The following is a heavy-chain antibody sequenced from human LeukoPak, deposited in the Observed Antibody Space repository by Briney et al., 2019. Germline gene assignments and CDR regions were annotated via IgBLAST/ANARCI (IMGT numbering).Heavy chain of an antibody. J-gene: IGHJ4*02. CDR2: IYYSGST. V-gene: IGHV4-59*08. D-gene: IGHD6-6*01. CDR3: ATTAGSSSF. CDR1: GGSMNAYY. Sequence: SETLSLTCTVSGGSMNAYYWTWFRQPPGKGLEWIGYIYYSGSTNYNPSLKSRLTISVDTSNNQFSLKLSSVTAADTAVYYCATTAGSSSFWGQGTLVTVSS.